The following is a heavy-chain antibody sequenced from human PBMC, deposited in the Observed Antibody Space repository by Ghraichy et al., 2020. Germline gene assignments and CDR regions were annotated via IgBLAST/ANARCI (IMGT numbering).Heavy chain of an antibody. Sequence: SETLSLTCTVSDGSISDYYWGWIRQSPGKGLEWIGSINYRARTRYNPSLKSRVNLLIDPSKNNFALRLTSVTAADTALNYCATTLVNNWLDPWGQGILVTVSS. V-gene: IGHV4-59*12. CDR3: ATTLVNNWLDP. CDR1: DGSISDYY. J-gene: IGHJ5*02. CDR2: INYRART.